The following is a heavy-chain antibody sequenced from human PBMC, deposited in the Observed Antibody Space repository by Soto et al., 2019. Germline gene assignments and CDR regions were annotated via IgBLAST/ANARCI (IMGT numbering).Heavy chain of an antibody. CDR1: GFTFSSYW. J-gene: IGHJ4*02. CDR3: AREVSYYYDSSGFHRPNFDY. CDR2: IKQDGSEK. D-gene: IGHD3-22*01. V-gene: IGHV3-7*01. Sequence: GGSLRLSCAASGFTFSSYWMSWVRQAPGKGLEWVANIKQDGSEKYYVDSVKGRFTISRDNAKNSLYLQMNSLRAEDTAVYYCAREVSYYYDSSGFHRPNFDYWGQGTLVTVSS.